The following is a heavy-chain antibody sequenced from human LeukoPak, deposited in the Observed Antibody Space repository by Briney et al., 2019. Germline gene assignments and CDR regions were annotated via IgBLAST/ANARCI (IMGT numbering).Heavy chain of an antibody. CDR3: VIGYYYHY. CDR1: GGSFSGYY. Sequence: SSETLSLTCAVYGGSFSGYYWSWIRQPPGKGLEWIGEINHSGSTNYNPSLKSRVTISVDTSKNQFSLKLGSVTAAGTAVYYCVIGYYYHYWGQGTLVTVSS. CDR2: INHSGST. V-gene: IGHV4-34*01. J-gene: IGHJ4*02.